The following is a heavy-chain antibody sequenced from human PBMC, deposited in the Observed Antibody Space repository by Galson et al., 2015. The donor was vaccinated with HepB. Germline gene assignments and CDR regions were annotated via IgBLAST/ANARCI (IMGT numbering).Heavy chain of an antibody. J-gene: IGHJ4*02. D-gene: IGHD5-24*01. Sequence: SLRLSCAASGFTFSSYAMHWVRQAPGKGLEYVSAISSNGGSTYYADSVKGRFTISRDNSKNTLYLQMSSLRAEDTAVYYCVKGRHRWLQLNPFDYWGQGTLVTVSS. CDR2: ISSNGGST. V-gene: IGHV3-64D*06. CDR3: VKGRHRWLQLNPFDY. CDR1: GFTFSSYA.